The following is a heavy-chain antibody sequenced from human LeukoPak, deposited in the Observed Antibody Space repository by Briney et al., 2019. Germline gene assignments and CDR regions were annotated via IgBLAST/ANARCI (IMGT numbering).Heavy chain of an antibody. CDR2: IYSGGST. CDR3: ARDRYVGTTTAGDSDS. V-gene: IGHV3-53*01. J-gene: IGHJ4*02. CDR1: GFTVSSNY. Sequence: GGSLRLSCAASGFTVSSNYMSWVRQAPGKGLEWVSVIYSGGSTYYADSVKGRFTISRDNSKNTLYLQMNSLRAEDTVVYYCARDRYVGTTTAGDSDSWGQGTLVTVSS. D-gene: IGHD1-26*01.